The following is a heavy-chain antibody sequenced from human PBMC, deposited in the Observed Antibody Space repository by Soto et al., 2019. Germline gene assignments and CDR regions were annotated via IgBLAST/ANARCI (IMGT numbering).Heavy chain of an antibody. CDR3: ARTGKFYYYDNSGLPFDP. CDR2: INIESTTI. V-gene: IGHV3-48*01. CDR1: GFSFSSYS. D-gene: IGHD3-22*01. J-gene: IGHJ5*02. Sequence: GGSLRLSCVASGFSFSSYSMTWVRQAPGKGPEWVSYINIESTTIKYIDSVEGRFTIARDNAKNSLFLQMTSLRAEDTGVYFCARTGKFYYYDNSGLPFDPWGQGTLVTVSS.